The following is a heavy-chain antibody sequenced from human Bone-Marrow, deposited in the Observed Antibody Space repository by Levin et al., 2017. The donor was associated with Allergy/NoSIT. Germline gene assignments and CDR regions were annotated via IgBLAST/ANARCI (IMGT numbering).Heavy chain of an antibody. D-gene: IGHD3-22*01. J-gene: IGHJ4*02. CDR3: AREGGYDSSGYYPLG. Sequence: GASVKVSCAASGFTFSSYSMNWVRQAPGKGLEWVSYISSSSSTIYYADSVKGRFTISRDNAKNSLYLQMNSLRAEDTAVYYCAREGGYDSSGYYPLGWGQGTLVTVSS. V-gene: IGHV3-48*01. CDR2: ISSSSSTI. CDR1: GFTFSSYS.